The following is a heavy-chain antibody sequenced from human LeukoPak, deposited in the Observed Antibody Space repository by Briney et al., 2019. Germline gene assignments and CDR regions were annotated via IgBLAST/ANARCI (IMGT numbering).Heavy chain of an antibody. CDR2: ISSSGSTI. Sequence: GGSLRLSCEASGFTLRSYSMNWIRHGPGKGLEWISYISSSGSTIYYADSVKGRYTISRDNAKNSLYLQMNSLRAEDTAVYYCARDLKQWLVQRYCDLWGRGTLVTVSS. D-gene: IGHD6-19*01. CDR1: GFTLRSYS. J-gene: IGHJ2*01. CDR3: ARDLKQWLVQRYCDL. V-gene: IGHV3-48*04.